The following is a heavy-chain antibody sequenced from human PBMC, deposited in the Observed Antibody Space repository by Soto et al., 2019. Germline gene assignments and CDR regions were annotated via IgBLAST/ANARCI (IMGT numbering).Heavy chain of an antibody. V-gene: IGHV3-33*01. CDR1: GFTFSSYG. CDR2: IWYDGSNK. J-gene: IGHJ6*02. CDR3: ARYYYYGMDV. Sequence: GGSLRLSCAASGFTFSSYGMHWVRQAPGKGLEWAAVIWYDGSNKYYADSVKGRFTISRDNSKNTLYLQMNSLRAEDTAVYYCARYYYYGMDVWGQGTTVTVSS.